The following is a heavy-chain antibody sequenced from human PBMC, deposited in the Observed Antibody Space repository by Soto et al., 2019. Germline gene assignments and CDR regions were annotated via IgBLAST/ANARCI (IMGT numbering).Heavy chain of an antibody. CDR1: GDSVSSNSAA. CDR3: ARAPGIAVAGTAWFDY. Sequence: PSQTLSLTCAISGDSVSSNSAAWNWIRQSPSRGLEWLGRTYYRSKWYNDYAVSVKSRITINPDTSKNQFSLQLNSVTPEDTAVYYCARAPGIAVAGTAWFDYWGQGTLVTVSS. D-gene: IGHD6-19*01. CDR2: TYYRSKWYN. V-gene: IGHV6-1*01. J-gene: IGHJ4*02.